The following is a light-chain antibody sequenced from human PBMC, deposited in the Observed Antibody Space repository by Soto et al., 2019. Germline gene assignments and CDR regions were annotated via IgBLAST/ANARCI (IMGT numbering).Light chain of an antibody. CDR1: SSDIGTYHY. CDR2: DVS. Sequence: QSVLTQPASVSGSPGQSITISCTGTSSDIGTYHYVSWYQQHPGKAPKLMIYDVSDRPSGVSIRFSGSKSGNTASLIISGLQAEDEADYYCSSYTSSSTSYVFGTGTKVTVL. CDR3: SSYTSSSTSYV. V-gene: IGLV2-14*01. J-gene: IGLJ1*01.